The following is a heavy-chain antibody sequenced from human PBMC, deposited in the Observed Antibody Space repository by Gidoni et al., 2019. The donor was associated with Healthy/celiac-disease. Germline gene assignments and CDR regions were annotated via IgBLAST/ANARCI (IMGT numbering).Heavy chain of an antibody. D-gene: IGHD2-15*01. CDR1: GFTVRSNY. CDR3: ARATTVAATYYNWFDP. Sequence: EVQLVESGGGLVQPGGSLRLSCAASGFTVRSNYMRWVRQAPGKGLEWVSVIYSGGSTYYADSVKGRFTISRHNSKNTLYLQMNSLRAEDTAVYYCARATTVAATYYNWFDPWGQGTLVTVSS. CDR2: IYSGGST. V-gene: IGHV3-53*04. J-gene: IGHJ5*02.